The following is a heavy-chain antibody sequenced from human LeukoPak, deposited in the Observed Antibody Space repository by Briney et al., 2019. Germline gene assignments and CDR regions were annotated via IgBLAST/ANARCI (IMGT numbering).Heavy chain of an antibody. V-gene: IGHV1-18*04. CDR1: GHTFTGYY. Sequence: ASVKVSCKASGHTFTGYYMHWVRQAPGQGLEWMGWISAYNGNTNYAQKLQGRVTMTTDTSTSTAHMELRSLRSDDTAVYYCARGSKYYYDSSGYPYWGQGTLVTVSS. CDR2: ISAYNGNT. D-gene: IGHD3-22*01. J-gene: IGHJ4*02. CDR3: ARGSKYYYDSSGYPY.